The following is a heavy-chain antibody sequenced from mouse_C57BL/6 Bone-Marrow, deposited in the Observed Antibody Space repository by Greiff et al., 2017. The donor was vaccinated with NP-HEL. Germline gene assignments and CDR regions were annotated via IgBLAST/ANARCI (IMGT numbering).Heavy chain of an antibody. CDR2: ISSGGSYT. Sequence: EVKLVESGGDLVKPGGSLKLSCAASGFTFSSYGMSWVRQTPDKRLEWVATISSGGSYTYYPDSVKGRFTISRDNAKNTLYLQMSSLKSEDTAMYYCARHAPSMVTIGYWGQGTTLTVSS. D-gene: IGHD2-9*01. J-gene: IGHJ2*01. V-gene: IGHV5-6*01. CDR3: ARHAPSMVTIGY. CDR1: GFTFSSYG.